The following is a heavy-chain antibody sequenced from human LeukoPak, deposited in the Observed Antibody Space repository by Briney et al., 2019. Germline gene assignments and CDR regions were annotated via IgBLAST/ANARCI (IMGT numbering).Heavy chain of an antibody. CDR2: ISSNGGST. J-gene: IGHJ4*02. D-gene: IGHD3-9*01. Sequence: GGSLRLSCAASGFTFSSYAMHWVRQAPGKGLEYVSAISSNGGSTYYANSVKGRFTISRDNSKNTLYLQMGSLRAEDMAVYYCARGTMYDILTGYHPGYWGQGTLVTVSS. V-gene: IGHV3-64*01. CDR3: ARGTMYDILTGYHPGY. CDR1: GFTFSSYA.